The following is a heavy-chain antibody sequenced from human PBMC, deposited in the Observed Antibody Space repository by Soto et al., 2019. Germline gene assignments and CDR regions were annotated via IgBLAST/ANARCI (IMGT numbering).Heavy chain of an antibody. CDR3: ATEASCSSTNCSRAFDI. D-gene: IGHD2-2*01. Sequence: EVQLVESGGGLEKPGGSLRLSCAASGFTFSNVCMSWVRQAPGKGLEWVGRIKRKIDGETIDYSAPVKGSFTISRDESKDPLDLQMKSLTTEYTAVYYCATEASCSSTNCSRAFDIWGQGTVVTVSS. CDR1: GFTFSNVC. V-gene: IGHV3-15*01. J-gene: IGHJ3*02. CDR2: IKRKIDGETI.